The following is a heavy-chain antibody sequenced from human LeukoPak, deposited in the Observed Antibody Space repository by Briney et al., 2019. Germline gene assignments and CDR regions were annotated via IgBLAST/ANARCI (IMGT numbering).Heavy chain of an antibody. CDR3: AKDPGIVDIKGYFDY. V-gene: IGHV3-30-3*01. J-gene: IGHJ4*02. D-gene: IGHD3-22*01. CDR1: GFTFSTYA. CDR2: ISYDGSNK. Sequence: GGSLRLSCAASGFTFSTYALHWVRQAPRKGLEWVAVISYDGSNKYYADSVKGRFTISRDNSKNTLYLQMNSLRAEDTAVYYCAKDPGIVDIKGYFDYWGQGTLVTVSS.